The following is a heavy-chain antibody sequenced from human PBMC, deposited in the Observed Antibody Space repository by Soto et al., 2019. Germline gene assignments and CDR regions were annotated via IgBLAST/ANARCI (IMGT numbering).Heavy chain of an antibody. V-gene: IGHV1-69*10. CDR2: IIPVLGTA. J-gene: IGHJ3*02. CDR1: GGTFSSYA. CDR3: ARVYYYDSSGYYWGAADI. Sequence: VASVKVSCKVSGGTFSSYAFSWVRQAPGQGLEWMGGIIPVLGTANDAQKFQGRVTITADKSTSTTYMDLSSLRSEDTAVYYCARVYYYDSSGYYWGAADIWGQGTMVTVSS. D-gene: IGHD3-22*01.